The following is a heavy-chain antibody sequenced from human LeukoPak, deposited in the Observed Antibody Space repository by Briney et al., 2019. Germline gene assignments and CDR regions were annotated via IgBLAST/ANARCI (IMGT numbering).Heavy chain of an antibody. D-gene: IGHD1-26*01. CDR2: IYSGGST. V-gene: IGHV3-66*01. CDR3: ARLHLGGGYDIFDY. CDR1: GFTFSSYS. J-gene: IGHJ4*02. Sequence: GGSLRLSCAASGFTFSSYSMNWVRQAPGKGLEWVSVIYSGGSTYYADSVKGRFTISRDNSKNTLYLQMNSLRAEDTAVYYCARLHLGGGYDIFDYWGQGTLVTVSS.